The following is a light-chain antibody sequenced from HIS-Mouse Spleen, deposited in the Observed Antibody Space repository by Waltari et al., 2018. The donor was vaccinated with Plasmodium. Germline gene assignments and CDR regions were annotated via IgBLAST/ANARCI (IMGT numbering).Light chain of an antibody. CDR1: SSNIGNNY. CDR3: GTWDSSLSAGV. Sequence: QSVLTQPPSVSAAPGQTVTISCSGSSSNIGNNYVSWYQQLPGTAPKLLIYVNNKRPSGIPDRFSGSKSGTSATLGITGLQTGDEADYYCGTWDSSLSAGVFGGGTKLTVL. V-gene: IGLV1-51*01. CDR2: VNN. J-gene: IGLJ3*02.